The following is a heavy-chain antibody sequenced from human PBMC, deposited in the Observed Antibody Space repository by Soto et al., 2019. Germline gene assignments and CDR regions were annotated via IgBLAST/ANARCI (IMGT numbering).Heavy chain of an antibody. J-gene: IGHJ4*02. CDR2: IYYSGST. Sequence: NPSETLSLTCTVSGGSISSYYWSWIRQPPGKGLEWIGYIYYSGSTNYNPSLKSRVTISVDTSKNQFSLKLSSVTAADTAVYYCARVNILTGRNFDYWGQGTLVTVSS. CDR1: GGSISSYY. D-gene: IGHD3-9*01. CDR3: ARVNILTGRNFDY. V-gene: IGHV4-59*01.